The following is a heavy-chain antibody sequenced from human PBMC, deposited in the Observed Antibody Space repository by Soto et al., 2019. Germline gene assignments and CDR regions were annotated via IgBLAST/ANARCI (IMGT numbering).Heavy chain of an antibody. Sequence: ASVKVSCKASGYTFTGYYMHWVRQAPGQGLEWMGWINPNSGGTNYAQKFQGWVTMTRDTSISTAYMELSRLRSDDTAVYYCARGRKELRWFGDSGYYYGMDVWGQGTTVTVSS. D-gene: IGHD3-10*01. CDR2: INPNSGGT. V-gene: IGHV1-2*04. CDR3: ARGRKELRWFGDSGYYYGMDV. CDR1: GYTFTGYY. J-gene: IGHJ6*02.